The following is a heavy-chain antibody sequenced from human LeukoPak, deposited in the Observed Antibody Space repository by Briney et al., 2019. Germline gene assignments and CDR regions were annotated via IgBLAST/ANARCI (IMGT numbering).Heavy chain of an antibody. CDR2: IYYSGST. CDR3: ARDTAMPGGHFDY. J-gene: IGHJ4*02. V-gene: IGHV4-59*01. D-gene: IGHD5-18*01. CDR1: GGSISSYY. Sequence: SSETLSLTCTVSGGSISSYYWSWIRQPPGKGLEWIGYIYYSGSTNYNPSLKSRVTISVDTSKNQFSLKLSSVTAADTAVYYCARDTAMPGGHFDYWGQGTLVTVSS.